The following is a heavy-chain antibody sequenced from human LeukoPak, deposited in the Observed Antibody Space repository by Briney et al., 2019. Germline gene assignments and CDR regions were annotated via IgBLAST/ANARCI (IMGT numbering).Heavy chain of an antibody. D-gene: IGHD3-10*01. CDR2: ISGSGGST. CDR1: GFTFSSYA. CDR3: ATPLTMVRGARYYYGMDV. J-gene: IGHJ6*02. Sequence: GGSLRLSCAASGFTFSSYAMSWVRQAPGKGLDWVSAISGSGGSTYYADSVKGRFTISRDNSKNTLYLQMNSLRAEDTAVYYCATPLTMVRGARYYYGMDVWGQGTTVTVSS. V-gene: IGHV3-23*01.